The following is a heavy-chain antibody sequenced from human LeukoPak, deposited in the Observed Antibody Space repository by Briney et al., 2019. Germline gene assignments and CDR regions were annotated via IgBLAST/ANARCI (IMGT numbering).Heavy chain of an antibody. CDR3: ARQDSSSWYCADY. V-gene: IGHV1-2*02. J-gene: IGHJ4*02. CDR2: INPNSGGT. D-gene: IGHD6-13*01. Sequence: ASVKVSCKASGYTSTGYYMHWVRQAPGQGLEWMGWINPNSGGTNYAQKFQGRVTMTRDTSISTAYMELSRLRSDDTAVYYCARQDSSSWYCADYWGQGTLVTVSS. CDR1: GYTSTGYY.